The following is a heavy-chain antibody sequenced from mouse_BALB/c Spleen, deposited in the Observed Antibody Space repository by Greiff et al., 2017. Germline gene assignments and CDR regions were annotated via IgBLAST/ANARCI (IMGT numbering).Heavy chain of an antibody. CDR1: GYTFTSYW. Sequence: VQLVESGAELAKPGASVKMSCKASGYTFTSYWMHWVKQRPGQGLEWIGYINPSTGYTEYNQKFKDKATLTADKSSSTAYMQLSSLTSEDSAVYYCARYYGYGGNLYAMDYWGQGTSVTVSS. CDR3: ARYYGYGGNLYAMDY. J-gene: IGHJ4*01. D-gene: IGHD2-2*01. V-gene: IGHV1-7*01. CDR2: INPSTGYT.